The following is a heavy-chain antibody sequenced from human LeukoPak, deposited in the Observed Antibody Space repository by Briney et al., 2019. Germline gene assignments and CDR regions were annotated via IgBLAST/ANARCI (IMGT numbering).Heavy chain of an antibody. CDR3: AIYDSSGYYCDY. Sequence: ASVKVSCEASGYTFTSYGISWVRQAPGQGLEWMGWISAYNGNTNYAQKLQGRVTMTTDTSTSTAYMELRSLRSDDTAVYYCAIYDSSGYYCDYWGQGTLVTVSS. CDR1: GYTFTSYG. J-gene: IGHJ4*02. D-gene: IGHD3-22*01. V-gene: IGHV1-18*01. CDR2: ISAYNGNT.